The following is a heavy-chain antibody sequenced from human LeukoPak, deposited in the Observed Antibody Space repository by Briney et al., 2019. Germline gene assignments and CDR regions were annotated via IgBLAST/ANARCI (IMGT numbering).Heavy chain of an antibody. CDR3: ARGTDGDHEWFDP. D-gene: IGHD4-17*01. CDR2: INHSGST. Sequence: SETLSLTCAVYGGSFSGYYWGWIRQPPGKGLEWIGEINHSGSTNYNPSLKSRVTISVDTSKNQFSLKLSSVTAADTAVYYCARGTDGDHEWFDPWGQGTLVTVSS. J-gene: IGHJ5*02. CDR1: GGSFSGYY. V-gene: IGHV4-34*01.